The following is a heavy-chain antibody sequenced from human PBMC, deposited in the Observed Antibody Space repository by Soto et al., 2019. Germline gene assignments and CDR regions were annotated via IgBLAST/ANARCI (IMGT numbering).Heavy chain of an antibody. Sequence: SETLSLTCAVYGGSFSGYYWSCIRQPPGKGLEWIGEINHSGSTNYNPSLKSRVTISVDTSKNQFSLKLSSVTAADTAVYYCESFLPRMLRRDGYNYMGYYYGMDVWGKGNTVT. D-gene: IGHD5-12*01. V-gene: IGHV4-34*01. CDR2: INHSGST. J-gene: IGHJ6*04. CDR3: ESFLPRMLRRDGYNYMGYYYGMDV. CDR1: GGSFSGYY.